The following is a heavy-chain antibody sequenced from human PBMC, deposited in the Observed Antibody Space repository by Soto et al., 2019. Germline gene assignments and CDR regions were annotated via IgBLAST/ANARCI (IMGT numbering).Heavy chain of an antibody. CDR2: ISYDGSNK. CDR3: ARVGRQWLVGGVFDY. CDR1: GFTFSSYA. D-gene: IGHD6-19*01. J-gene: IGHJ4*02. V-gene: IGHV3-30-3*01. Sequence: QVQLVESGGGVVQPGRSLRLSCAASGFTFSSYAMHWVRQAPGKGLEWVAVISYDGSNKYYADSVKGRFTISRDNYKNTLYLQMNSLRAEDTAVYYCARVGRQWLVGGVFDYWGQGTLVTVSS.